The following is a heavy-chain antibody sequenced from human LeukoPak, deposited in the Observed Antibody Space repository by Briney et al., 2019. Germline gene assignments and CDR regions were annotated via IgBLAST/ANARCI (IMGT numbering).Heavy chain of an antibody. CDR3: ARGVHYIMVRGGLVAVNAFDI. D-gene: IGHD3-10*01. J-gene: IGHJ3*02. CDR1: GGSISSGGYY. V-gene: IGHV4-31*03. Sequence: PSQTLSLTCTVSGGSISSGGYYWSWIRQHPGKGLEWIGYIYYSGSTYYNPSLKSRVTISVDTSKNQFSLKLSSVTAADTAVYYCARGVHYIMVRGGLVAVNAFDIWGQGTMVTVSS. CDR2: IYYSGST.